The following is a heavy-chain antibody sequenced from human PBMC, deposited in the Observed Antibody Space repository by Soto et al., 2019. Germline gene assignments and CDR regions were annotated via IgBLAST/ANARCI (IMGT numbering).Heavy chain of an antibody. CDR3: ARRPTYYYDSSGSYGRVDAFDI. J-gene: IGHJ3*02. D-gene: IGHD3-22*01. CDR2: IYPGDSDT. CDR1: GYSFTSYW. Sequence: EVQLVQSGAEVKKPGESLKISCKGSGYSFTSYWIGWVRQMPGKGLEWMGIIYPGDSDTRYSPSFQGQVTISADKSISTAYLQWSSLKASDTAMYYCARRPTYYYDSSGSYGRVDAFDIWGQGTMVTVSS. V-gene: IGHV5-51*03.